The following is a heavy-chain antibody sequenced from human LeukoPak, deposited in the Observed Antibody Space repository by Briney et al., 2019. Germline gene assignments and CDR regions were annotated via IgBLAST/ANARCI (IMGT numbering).Heavy chain of an antibody. CDR3: ARTLYIAAVPGGFDY. Sequence: ASVKVSCKASGYTFTDDYVHWVRQAPGQGLEWMGWINPNSGVTNYAQKFQGRVTMTRDTSISTVYMELSRLRSDDTALYYCARTLYIAAVPGGFDYWGQGSLVTVSS. J-gene: IGHJ4*02. V-gene: IGHV1-2*02. CDR1: GYTFTDDY. CDR2: INPNSGVT. D-gene: IGHD6-13*01.